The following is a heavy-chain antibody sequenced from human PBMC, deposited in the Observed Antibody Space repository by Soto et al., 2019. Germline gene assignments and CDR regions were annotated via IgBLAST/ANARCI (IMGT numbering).Heavy chain of an antibody. CDR2: IIPIFGTA. J-gene: IGHJ4*02. CDR3: ARLESSGSGSSNCYY. Sequence: SVKVSCKASGGTFSSYAISWVRQAPGQGLEWMGGIIPIFGTANYAQKFQCRVTITADESTSAAYMELSSLRSEDTAVYYCARLESSGSGSSNCYYWGQGTLFTTSS. CDR1: GGTFSSYA. V-gene: IGHV1-69*13. D-gene: IGHD6-25*01.